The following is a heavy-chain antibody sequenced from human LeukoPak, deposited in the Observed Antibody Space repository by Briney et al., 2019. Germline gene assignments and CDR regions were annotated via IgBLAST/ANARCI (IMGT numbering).Heavy chain of an antibody. V-gene: IGHV4-38-2*02. CDR1: GYSISSGYY. CDR3: ARLRFDFWSGYTHPYFDY. CDR2: IYYSGTT. Sequence: KPSETLSLTCTVSGYSISSGYYWGWIRQPPGKGLEWIGSIYYSGTTYYNPSLKSRVTISVDTSKIQFSLKLSSVAATDTAVYFCARLRFDFWSGYTHPYFDYWGQGTLVTVSS. D-gene: IGHD3-3*01. J-gene: IGHJ4*02.